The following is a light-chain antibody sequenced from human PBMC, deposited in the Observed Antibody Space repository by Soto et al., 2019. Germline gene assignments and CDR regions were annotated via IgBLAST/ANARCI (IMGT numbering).Light chain of an antibody. CDR1: QSVSSSY. J-gene: IGKJ1*01. V-gene: IGKV3-20*01. Sequence: ELVLTHSPGTLSLSPGEIATLSCRASQSVSSSYLAWYQQKPGQAPRLLIYGASSRATGIPDRFSGSGSGTDFTLTISRLEPEDFAVYYCQQYGSSWTFGQGTKVDIK. CDR2: GAS. CDR3: QQYGSSWT.